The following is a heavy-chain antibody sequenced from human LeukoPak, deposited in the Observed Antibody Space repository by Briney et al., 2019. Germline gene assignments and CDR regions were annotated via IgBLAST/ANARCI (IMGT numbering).Heavy chain of an antibody. V-gene: IGHV3-74*01. CDR2: TNRDGSST. J-gene: IGHJ4*02. Sequence: GGSLRLSCAASGFTFSSYWMHWVRQAPGKGPVWVTRTNRDGSSTAYADSVKGRFTISKDNAKNTLYLLMNSLRAEDTAVYYCARDSVEWYIFDYWGQGTLVTVSS. CDR1: GFTFSSYW. CDR3: ARDSVEWYIFDY. D-gene: IGHD3-3*01.